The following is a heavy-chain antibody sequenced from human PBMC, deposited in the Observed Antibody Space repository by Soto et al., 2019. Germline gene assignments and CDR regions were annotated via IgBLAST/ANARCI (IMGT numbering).Heavy chain of an antibody. CDR3: ARGLSVTLFDN. D-gene: IGHD4-17*01. CDR1: GGSISTGGYY. V-gene: IGHV4-31*03. CDR2: IYYSGST. J-gene: IGHJ4*02. Sequence: QVQLQESGPGLVKPSQTLSLTCTVSGGSISTGGYYWTWIRQHPGKGLEWIGYIYYSGSTYYNPSLKSRVTISVDTSKNQFSLKLSSVTAADTVMYSCARGLSVTLFDNWGQGTLVTVSS.